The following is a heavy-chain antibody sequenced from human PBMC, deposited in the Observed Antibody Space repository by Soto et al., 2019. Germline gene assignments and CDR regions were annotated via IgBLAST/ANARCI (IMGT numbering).Heavy chain of an antibody. D-gene: IGHD2-15*01. CDR3: ARARGGCSGGSCYFYY. CDR2: IYHSGST. CDR1: GDSISSGGYS. J-gene: IGHJ4*02. Sequence: SSETLSLTCAVSGDSISSGGYSWSWIRQPPGKGLEWIGYIYHSGSTYYNPSLKSRVTISVDRSKNQFSLKLSSVTAADTAVYYCARARGGCSGGSCYFYYWGQGTLVTVSS. V-gene: IGHV4-30-2*01.